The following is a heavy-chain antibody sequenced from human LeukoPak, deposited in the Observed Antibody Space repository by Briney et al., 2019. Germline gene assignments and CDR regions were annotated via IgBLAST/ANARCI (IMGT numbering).Heavy chain of an antibody. CDR1: GFTFSTCW. J-gene: IGHJ1*01. Sequence: PGGSLRLSCAASGFTFSTCWMTWVRQAPGKGLEWVANIKQDGSEKYYVDSVKGRFTVSRDNAKNSVFLLMNSLRADDTAVYYCARDREVPTPDEYFEHWGQGTLVTVSS. V-gene: IGHV3-7*01. CDR3: ARDREVPTPDEYFEH. D-gene: IGHD5-24*01. CDR2: IKQDGSEK.